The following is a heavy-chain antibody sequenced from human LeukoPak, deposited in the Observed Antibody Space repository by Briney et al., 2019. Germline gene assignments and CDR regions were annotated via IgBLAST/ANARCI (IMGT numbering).Heavy chain of an antibody. CDR3: ARVDCSGGSCYFDY. CDR1: GFTFSSYW. J-gene: IGHJ4*02. V-gene: IGHV3-74*01. D-gene: IGHD2-15*01. CDR2: INSDGSST. Sequence: PGGSLRLSCAASGFTFSSYWMHWVRQSPGKGLVWVSGINSDGSSTSYADSVKGRFTISRDNAKNTLDLQMSSLRAEDTAVYYCARVDCSGGSCYFDYWGQGTLVTVSS.